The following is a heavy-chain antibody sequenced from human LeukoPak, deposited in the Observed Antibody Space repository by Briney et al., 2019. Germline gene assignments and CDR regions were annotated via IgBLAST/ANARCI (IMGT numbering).Heavy chain of an antibody. D-gene: IGHD3-22*01. CDR1: GFTFSSYS. CDR3: ARVFRAAAYYYDSSGYYDY. CDR2: ISSSSSYI. J-gene: IGHJ4*02. V-gene: IGHV3-21*01. Sequence: GGSLRLSCAASGFTFSSYSMNWVRQAPGKGLEWVSSISSSSSYIYYADSVKGRFTTSRDNAKNSLYLQMNSLRAEDTAVYYCARVFRAAAYYYDSSGYYDYWGQGTLVTVSS.